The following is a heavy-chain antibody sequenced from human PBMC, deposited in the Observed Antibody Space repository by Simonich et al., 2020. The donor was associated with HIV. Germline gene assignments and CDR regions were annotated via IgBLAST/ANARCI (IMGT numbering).Heavy chain of an antibody. CDR2: ISWNRGSR. CDR3: AKDKGAYYGSGSPVY. Sequence: EVQLVESGGGLVQPGRSLRLSCAASGFTFDDYAMHWVRQAPGNGLEGCSGISWNRGSRGYADSVKGRFTISRDNAKNSLYLQMNSLRAEDTALYYCAKDKGAYYGSGSPVYWGQGTLVTVSS. CDR1: GFTFDDYA. D-gene: IGHD3-10*01. J-gene: IGHJ4*02. V-gene: IGHV3-9*01.